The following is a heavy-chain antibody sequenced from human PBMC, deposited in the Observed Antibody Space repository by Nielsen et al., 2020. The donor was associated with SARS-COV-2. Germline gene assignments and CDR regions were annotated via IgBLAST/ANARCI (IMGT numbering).Heavy chain of an antibody. Sequence: SETLSLTCTVSGGSISSYYWSWIRQPPGKGLEWIGYIYYSGSTYYNPSLKSRVTISVDTSKNQFSLKLSSVTAADTALYYCARDLYRYCSSTSCSPGAFDIWGQGTMVTVSS. J-gene: IGHJ3*02. CDR3: ARDLYRYCSSTSCSPGAFDI. V-gene: IGHV4-30-4*01. CDR1: GGSISSYY. CDR2: IYYSGST. D-gene: IGHD2-2*01.